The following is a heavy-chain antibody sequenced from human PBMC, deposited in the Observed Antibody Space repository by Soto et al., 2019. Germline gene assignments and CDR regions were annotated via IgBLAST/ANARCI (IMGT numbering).Heavy chain of an antibody. V-gene: IGHV3-53*02. CDR3: ARVQPIVVVAATPFFDI. J-gene: IGHJ3*02. CDR1: GFTVSSNY. D-gene: IGHD2-15*01. Sequence: EVQLVETGGGLIQPGGSLRLSCAASGFTVSSNYMSWVRQAPGKGLEWVSVIYSGGSTYYADSVKGRFTISRDNSKNTLYLQMNSLRAEDTAVYYCARVQPIVVVAATPFFDILGQGTMVTVSS. CDR2: IYSGGST.